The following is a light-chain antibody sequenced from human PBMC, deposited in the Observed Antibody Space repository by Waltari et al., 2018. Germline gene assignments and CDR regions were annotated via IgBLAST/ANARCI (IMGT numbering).Light chain of an antibody. V-gene: IGKV4-1*01. CDR3: QQYYSTPQT. Sequence: DIVMTQSPDSLAVSLGEMVTINCKSSQNLLSSSNNNNDLAWYQQKPGQPPNLLIYWASTRQSGVPDRFSGSGSGTDFNLTISSLQAEDVAVYYCQQYYSTPQTFGQGTKVEIK. J-gene: IGKJ1*01. CDR1: QNLLSSSNNNND. CDR2: WAS.